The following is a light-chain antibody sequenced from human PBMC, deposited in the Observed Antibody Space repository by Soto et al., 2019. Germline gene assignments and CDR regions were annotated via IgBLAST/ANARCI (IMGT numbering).Light chain of an antibody. V-gene: IGKV1-9*01. CDR2: AAS. CDR3: QQLNSYPST. CDR1: QGISSY. Sequence: DIQLTQSPSFLSASVGDRVTITCRASQGISSYLAWYQQKPGKAPKLLIYAASTFQSGVPSSVSGSGYGEEFTITISNLQAEDFETYFCQQLNSYPSTSGQVTRLEIK. J-gene: IGKJ5*01.